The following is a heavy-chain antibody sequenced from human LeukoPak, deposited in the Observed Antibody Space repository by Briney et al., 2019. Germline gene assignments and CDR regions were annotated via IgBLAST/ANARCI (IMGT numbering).Heavy chain of an antibody. Sequence: PSETLSLTCTVSGGSISSYYWSWIRQPPGKGLEWIGCIYYSGSTNYNPSLKSRVTISVDTSKNQFSLKLSSVTAADTAVYYCAREISTNDAFDIWGQGTMVTVSS. CDR2: IYYSGST. CDR1: GGSISSYY. CDR3: AREISTNDAFDI. D-gene: IGHD2-2*01. V-gene: IGHV4-59*01. J-gene: IGHJ3*02.